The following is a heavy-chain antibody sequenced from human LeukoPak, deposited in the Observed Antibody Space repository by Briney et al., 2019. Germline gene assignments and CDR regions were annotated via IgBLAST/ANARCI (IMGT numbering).Heavy chain of an antibody. D-gene: IGHD2-8*01. J-gene: IGHJ4*02. CDR3: ARGYCTNGVCYGGYYFDY. CDR1: GGTFSSYA. V-gene: IGHV1-69*05. Sequence: SVKVSCKASGGTFSSYAISWVRQAPGQGLEWMGGIIPIFGTANYAQKFQGRVTITTDESMSTAYMELSSLRSEDTAVYYCARGYCTNGVCYGGYYFDYWGQGTLVTVSS. CDR2: IIPIFGTA.